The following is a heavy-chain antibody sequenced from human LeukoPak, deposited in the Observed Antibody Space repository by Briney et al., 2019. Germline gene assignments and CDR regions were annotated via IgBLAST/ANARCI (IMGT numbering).Heavy chain of an antibody. D-gene: IGHD6-13*01. J-gene: IGHJ4*02. V-gene: IGHV4-59*08. CDR3: ARQGQQLVGNY. Sequence: SETLSLTCTVSGGSISSYYWSWIRQPPGKGLEWIGYIYYSGSTNYNPSLKSRVTISVDTSKNQFSLKLSSVTAADTAVYYCARQGQQLVGNYWGQGTLVTVSS. CDR2: IYYSGST. CDR1: GGSISSYY.